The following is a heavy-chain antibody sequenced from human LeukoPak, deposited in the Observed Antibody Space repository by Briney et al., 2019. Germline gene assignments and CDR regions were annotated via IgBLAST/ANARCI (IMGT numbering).Heavy chain of an antibody. CDR1: GGTFSSYA. J-gene: IGHJ4*02. CDR2: IIPIFGTA. V-gene: IGHV1-69*06. Sequence: SVKVSCKASGGTFSSYAISWVRQAPGQGLEWMGGIIPIFGTANYAQKFQGRVTITADKSTSTAYMELSSLRSEDTAVYYRARVPEGYYGSGSYYPLDYWGQGTLVTVSS. CDR3: ARVPEGYYGSGSYYPLDY. D-gene: IGHD3-10*01.